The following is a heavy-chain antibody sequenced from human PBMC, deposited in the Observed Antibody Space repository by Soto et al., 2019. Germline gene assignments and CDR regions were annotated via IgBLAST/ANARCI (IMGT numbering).Heavy chain of an antibody. CDR1: GYTFTSYY. CDR2: INPSGGST. J-gene: IGHJ6*02. D-gene: IGHD4-4*01. V-gene: IGHV1-46*01. Sequence: ASVKVSCKASGYTFTSYYMHWVRQAPGQGLEWMGIINPSGGSTSYAQKFQGRVTMTRDTSTNTVYMELSSLRSEDTAVYYCARDMTTVTPAYYYYGMDVWGQGTLVTVSS. CDR3: ARDMTTVTPAYYYYGMDV.